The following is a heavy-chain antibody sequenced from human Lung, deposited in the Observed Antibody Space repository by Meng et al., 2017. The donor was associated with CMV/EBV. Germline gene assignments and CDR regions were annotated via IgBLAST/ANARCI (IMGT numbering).Heavy chain of an antibody. CDR3: ARDGVEVDDY. J-gene: IGHJ4*02. CDR2: IYRCSST. D-gene: IGHD3-3*01. V-gene: IGHV3-66*03. CDR1: GFTVSSNY. Sequence: ESLKISCSASGFTVSSNYISWVRQAPGKGLEWVSVIYRCSSTYYADSVKGRFTISRDNSKNTLYLQMNSLRDKDTDVYYFARDGVEVDDYWGQGTLVTVSS.